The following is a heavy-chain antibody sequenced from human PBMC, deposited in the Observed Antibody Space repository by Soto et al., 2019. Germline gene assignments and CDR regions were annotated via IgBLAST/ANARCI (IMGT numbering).Heavy chain of an antibody. D-gene: IGHD3-16*01. CDR1: GGSISSYY. CDR2: IYYSGST. J-gene: IGHJ4*02. CDR3: ASGGDGYNFDD. V-gene: IGHV4-59*01. Sequence: PSETLSLTCTVSGGSISSYYWSWIRQPPGKGLEWIGYIYYSGSTNYNPSLKSRVTISVDTSKNQFSLKLSSVTAADTAVYYGASGGDGYNFDDRGQGNIVTVSS.